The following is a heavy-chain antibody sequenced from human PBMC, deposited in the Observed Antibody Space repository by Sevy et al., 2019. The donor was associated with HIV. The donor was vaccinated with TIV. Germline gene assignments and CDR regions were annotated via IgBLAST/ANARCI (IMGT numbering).Heavy chain of an antibody. V-gene: IGHV4-34*01. CDR1: GGSFSGYY. CDR2: INHSGSP. D-gene: IGHD6-13*01. J-gene: IGHJ4*02. Sequence: SETLSLTCAVYGGSFSGYYWSWIRQPPGKGLEWIGEINHSGSPNYNPSLKSRVTISVDTSKNQFSLKLSSVTAADTAVYYCARGRVRRASSWYAVKTAITYFDYWGQGTLVTVSS. CDR3: ARGRVRRASSWYAVKTAITYFDY.